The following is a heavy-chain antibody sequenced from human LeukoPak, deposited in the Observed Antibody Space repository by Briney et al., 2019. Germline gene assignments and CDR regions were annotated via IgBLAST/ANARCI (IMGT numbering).Heavy chain of an antibody. CDR3: ARQTGSGLFTLP. J-gene: IGHJ4*02. Sequence: SETLSLTCTVSGVSISSSNSYWGWIRQPPGKGLEWIGSIYYTGNTYYNASLKSRATISVDTSKNQISLRLTSVTATGTAMYYCARQTGSGLFTLPGGQGTLVTVSS. D-gene: IGHD3/OR15-3a*01. V-gene: IGHV4-39*01. CDR1: GVSISSSNSY. CDR2: IYYTGNT.